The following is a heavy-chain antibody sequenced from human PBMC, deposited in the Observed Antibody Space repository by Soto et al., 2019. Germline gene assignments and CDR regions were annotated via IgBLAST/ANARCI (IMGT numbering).Heavy chain of an antibody. CDR3: ARSDSSGYYYQGGEDY. J-gene: IGHJ4*02. CDR1: GFTFSSYS. V-gene: IGHV3-48*02. D-gene: IGHD3-22*01. CDR2: ISSSSSTI. Sequence: GGSLRLSCAASGFTFSSYSMNWVRQAPGKGLEWVSYISSSSSTIYYADSVKGRFTISRDNAKNSLYLQMNSLRDEDTAVYYCARSDSSGYYYQGGEDYWGQGTLVTVSS.